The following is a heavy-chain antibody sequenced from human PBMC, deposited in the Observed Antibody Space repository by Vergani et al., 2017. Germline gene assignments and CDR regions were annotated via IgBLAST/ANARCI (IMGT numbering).Heavy chain of an antibody. CDR2: ISGSGGST. V-gene: IGHV3-23*01. CDR1: GFTFSSCA. CDR3: AKGRAYYDFWSGYYYFDY. D-gene: IGHD3-3*01. J-gene: IGHJ4*02. Sequence: EVQLLESGGGLVQPGGSLRLSCAASGFTFSSCAMSWVRQAPGKGLEWVSAISGSGGSTYYADSVKGRFTISRDNSKNTLYLQMNSLRAEDTAVYYCAKGRAYYDFWSGYYYFDYWGQGTLVTVSS.